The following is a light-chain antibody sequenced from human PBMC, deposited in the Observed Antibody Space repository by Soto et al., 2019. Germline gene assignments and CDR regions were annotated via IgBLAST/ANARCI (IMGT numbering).Light chain of an antibody. CDR3: QLRSSWAVT. CDR1: QTFSSY. Sequence: EIVLTQSPATLSLSPGERATLSCRASQTFSSYLAWYQQKPGQAPRLLIYDAINRATGIPARFSGSGSGTDFILTISGLDPEDFGVYYCQLRSSWAVTFGPGTKVYVK. V-gene: IGKV3-11*01. CDR2: DAI. J-gene: IGKJ3*01.